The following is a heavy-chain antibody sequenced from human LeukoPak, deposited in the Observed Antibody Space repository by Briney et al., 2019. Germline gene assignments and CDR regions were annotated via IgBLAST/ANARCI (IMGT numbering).Heavy chain of an antibody. V-gene: IGHV1-69*04. CDR3: AESSSGPFRP. Sequence: SVKVSCKASGGTFSSYAISWVRQAPGQGLEWMGRIIPILGIANYAQKFQGRVTITADKSTSTAYMELSGLRSEDTAVYYCAESSSGPFRPWGQGTLVTVSS. J-gene: IGHJ5*02. CDR1: GGTFSSYA. D-gene: IGHD3-22*01. CDR2: IIPILGIA.